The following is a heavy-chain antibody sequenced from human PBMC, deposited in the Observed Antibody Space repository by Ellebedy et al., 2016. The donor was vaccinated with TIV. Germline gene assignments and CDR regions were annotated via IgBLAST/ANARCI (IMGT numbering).Heavy chain of an antibody. CDR2: INHSGST. CDR1: GGSFSGYY. Sequence: SETLSLXXAVYGGSFSGYYWSWIRQPPGKGLEWIGEINHSGSTNYNPSLKSRVTISVDTSKNQFSLKLSSVTAADTAVYYCAKLPLGKSITMLRGALRGYYYMDVWGKGTTVTVSS. CDR3: AKLPLGKSITMLRGALRGYYYMDV. J-gene: IGHJ6*03. V-gene: IGHV4-34*01. D-gene: IGHD3-10*01.